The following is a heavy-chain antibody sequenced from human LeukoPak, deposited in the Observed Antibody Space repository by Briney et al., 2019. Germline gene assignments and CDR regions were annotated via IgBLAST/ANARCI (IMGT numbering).Heavy chain of an antibody. CDR2: IIQDGSEK. V-gene: IGHV3-7*01. J-gene: IGHJ4*02. CDR1: GFTFSSYW. CDR3: ARDCTNGVCYGTDFDY. D-gene: IGHD2-8*01. Sequence: GGSLRLSCVASGFTFSSYWMSWVRQAPGKGLEWVANIIQDGSEKYYVDSVKGRFTVSRDNTKNSLYLQTTSLRAEDTAVYYCARDCTNGVCYGTDFDYWGQGTLVTVSS.